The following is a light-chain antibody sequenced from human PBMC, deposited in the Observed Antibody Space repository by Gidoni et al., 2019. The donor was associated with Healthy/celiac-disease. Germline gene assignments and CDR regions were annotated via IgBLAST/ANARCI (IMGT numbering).Light chain of an antibody. Sequence: DIQMTQSPSTLSASVGDRVTITCRASQSISSCLACYQQQPGKDPKRLLYKASSLESGVTSRFSGSGSCTKFTLTISSLQPDDFAADYCQQYNSYSRTFGQGTKVEIK. CDR2: KAS. V-gene: IGKV1-5*03. J-gene: IGKJ1*01. CDR3: QQYNSYSRT. CDR1: QSISSC.